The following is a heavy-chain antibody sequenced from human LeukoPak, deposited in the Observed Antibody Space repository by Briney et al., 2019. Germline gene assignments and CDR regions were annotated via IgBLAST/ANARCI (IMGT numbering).Heavy chain of an antibody. J-gene: IGHJ5*02. V-gene: IGHV4-4*07. Sequence: SETLSLTCTVSGDSISIYYWSWIRQPAGKGLEWIGRIYTSGSTNYNPSLKTRVSMSVDTSKNQFSLKLSSVTAADTAVYYCARGVGVVVINLWGQGTLVTVSS. CDR1: GDSISIYY. CDR2: IYTSGST. CDR3: ARGVGVVVINL. D-gene: IGHD3-22*01.